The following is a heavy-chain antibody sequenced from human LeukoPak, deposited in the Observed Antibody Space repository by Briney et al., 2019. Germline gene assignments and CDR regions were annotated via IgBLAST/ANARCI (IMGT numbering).Heavy chain of an antibody. CDR3: AKDMSTTIFGVVSAFDP. V-gene: IGHV3-7*03. CDR1: GFTFSSYW. Sequence: GGSLRLSCEASGFTFSSYWMTWVRQAPGKGLEWVANIKQDGSEKYYVDSVKGRFTISRDNAKNSLYLQMNSLRAEDTALYYCAKDMSTTIFGVVSAFDPWGQGTLVTVSS. J-gene: IGHJ5*02. D-gene: IGHD3-3*01. CDR2: IKQDGSEK.